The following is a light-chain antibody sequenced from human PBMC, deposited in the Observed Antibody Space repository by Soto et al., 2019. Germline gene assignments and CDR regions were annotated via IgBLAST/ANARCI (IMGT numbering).Light chain of an antibody. J-gene: IGKJ5*01. CDR3: QQRSNGLFT. CDR2: DAS. V-gene: IGKV3-11*01. CDR1: QSVRSY. Sequence: EIVLTQSPATLSLSPGERATLSCRASQSVRSYLAWYQQKPGQAPRLLIYDASNRATGIPARFSGSGSGTDFTLTISSLEPEEFAVYYWQQRSNGLFTFGQGTRLEIK.